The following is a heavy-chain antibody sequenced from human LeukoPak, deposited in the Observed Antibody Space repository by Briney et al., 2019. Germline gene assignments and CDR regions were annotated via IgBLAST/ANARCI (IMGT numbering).Heavy chain of an antibody. CDR3: AKRPDCSTTNCFRFEY. D-gene: IGHD2-2*01. V-gene: IGHV3-23*01. CDR2: INGDGGST. Sequence: GGSLRLSCADSGFTFSTYAMSWVRQAPGQGLEWVSSINGDGGSTYYAESVKGRFTVSRDNSKNTLYLQMDSLRAEDTAVYYCAKRPDCSTTNCFRFEYWGQGTLVTVSS. J-gene: IGHJ4*02. CDR1: GFTFSTYA.